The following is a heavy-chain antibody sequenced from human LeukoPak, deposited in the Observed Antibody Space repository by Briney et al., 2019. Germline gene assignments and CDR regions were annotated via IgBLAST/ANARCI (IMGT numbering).Heavy chain of an antibody. CDR1: GFTFSSYG. Sequence: PGRSLRLSCAASGFTFSSYGMHWVRQAPGKGLEWVAVISYDGSNKYYADSVKGRFTISRDNSKNTLYLQMNSLRAEDTAVYYCAKARLRQYYFDYWGQGTLVTVSS. CDR2: ISYDGSNK. J-gene: IGHJ4*02. D-gene: IGHD4-17*01. CDR3: AKARLRQYYFDY. V-gene: IGHV3-30*18.